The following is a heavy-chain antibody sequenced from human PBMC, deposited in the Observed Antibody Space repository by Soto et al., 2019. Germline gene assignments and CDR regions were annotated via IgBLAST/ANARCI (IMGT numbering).Heavy chain of an antibody. CDR1: GGSISSVGYY. V-gene: IGHV4-31*03. CDR3: ARDYDYYDTSGTDAFDI. Sequence: PSETLSLTCTVSGGSISSVGYYWSWIRQHPGKGLEWIGYIYYSGNTYYNPSLKSRVTISVDTSKNQFSLKLSSVTAADTAVYYCARDYDYYDTSGTDAFDIWGQGTMVTVSS. J-gene: IGHJ3*02. CDR2: IYYSGNT. D-gene: IGHD3-22*01.